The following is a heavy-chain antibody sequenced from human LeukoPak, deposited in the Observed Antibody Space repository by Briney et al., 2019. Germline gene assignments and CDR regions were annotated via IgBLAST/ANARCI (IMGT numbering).Heavy chain of an antibody. Sequence: PPETLSLTCTVSGGSTSSYYWSWIRQPPGKGLEWIGYIYHSGSTNYNPSLRSRVTISVDTSRNQFSLKLSSVTAADTAVYYCARGYGPHTSGWDYWGQGTLVTVSS. D-gene: IGHD6-19*01. CDR3: ARGYGPHTSGWDY. CDR1: GGSTSSYY. CDR2: IYHSGST. J-gene: IGHJ4*02. V-gene: IGHV4-59*01.